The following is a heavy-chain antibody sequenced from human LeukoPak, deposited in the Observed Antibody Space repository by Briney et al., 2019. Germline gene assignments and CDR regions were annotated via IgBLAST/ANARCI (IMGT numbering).Heavy chain of an antibody. CDR2: ISGSGGST. D-gene: IGHD4-17*01. J-gene: IGHJ6*02. CDR3: VPTYYYYGMDV. CDR1: GSTFSSYA. V-gene: IGHV3-23*01. Sequence: GGSLRLSCAASGSTFSSYAMSWVRQAPGKGLEWVSAISGSGGSTYYADSVKGRFTISRDNSKNTLYLQMNSLRAEDTAVYYTVPTYYYYGMDVWGQGTTVTVSS.